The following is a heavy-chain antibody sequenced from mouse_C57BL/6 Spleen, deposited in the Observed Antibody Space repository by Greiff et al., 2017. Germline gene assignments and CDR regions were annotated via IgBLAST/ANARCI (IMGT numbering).Heavy chain of an antibody. V-gene: IGHV1-80*01. CDR2: IYPGDGDT. J-gene: IGHJ1*03. CDR3: ARLPTGDWYFDV. CDR1: GYAFSSYW. D-gene: IGHD4-1*01. Sequence: QVQLQQSGAELVKPGASVKISCKASGYAFSSYWMNWVKQRPGKGLEWIGQIYPGDGDTNYNGKFKGKATLTADKSSSTAYMQLSSLTSEDSAVXVCARLPTGDWYFDVWGTGTTVTVSS.